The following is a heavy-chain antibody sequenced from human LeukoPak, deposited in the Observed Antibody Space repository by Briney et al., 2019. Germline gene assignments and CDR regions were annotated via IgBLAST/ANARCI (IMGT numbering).Heavy chain of an antibody. V-gene: IGHV4-34*01. CDR2: INRSGST. Sequence: SETLSLTCAVYGGSFSGYYWSWIRQPPGKGLEWIGEINRSGSTNYNPSLKSRVTISVDTSKNQFSLKLSSVTAADTAVYYCARGIDIVVVPAASRRGGGMDVWGQGTTVTVSS. J-gene: IGHJ6*02. CDR3: ARGIDIVVVPAASRRGGGMDV. D-gene: IGHD2-2*01. CDR1: GGSFSGYY.